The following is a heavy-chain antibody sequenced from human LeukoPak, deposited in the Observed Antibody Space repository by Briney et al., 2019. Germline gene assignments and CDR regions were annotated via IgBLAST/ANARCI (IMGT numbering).Heavy chain of an antibody. CDR3: ARHPPDIVVVPAAIQWYFDL. Sequence: SETLSLTCTVSGGSISSYYWSWIRQPPGKGLEWIGYIYYSGSTNYNPSLKSRVTISVDTSKNQFSLKLSSVTAADTAVYYCARHPPDIVVVPAAIQWYFDLWGRGTLVTASS. CDR1: GGSISSYY. J-gene: IGHJ2*01. CDR2: IYYSGST. D-gene: IGHD2-2*02. V-gene: IGHV4-59*08.